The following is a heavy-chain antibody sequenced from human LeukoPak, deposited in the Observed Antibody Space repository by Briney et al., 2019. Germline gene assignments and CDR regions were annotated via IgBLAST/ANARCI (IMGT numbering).Heavy chain of an antibody. D-gene: IGHD6-13*01. CDR1: GGSFSGYY. J-gene: IGHJ6*02. CDR3: ARDKAAADYYYYGMDV. Sequence: SETLSLTCAVYGGSFSGYYWSWIRQPPGKGLERIGEINHSGSTNYNPSLKSRVTISVDTSKNQFSLKLSSVTAADTAVYYCARDKAAADYYYYGMDVWGQGTTVTVSS. V-gene: IGHV4-34*01. CDR2: INHSGST.